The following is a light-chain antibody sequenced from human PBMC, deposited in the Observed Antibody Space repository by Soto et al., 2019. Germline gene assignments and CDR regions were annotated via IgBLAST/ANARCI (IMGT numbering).Light chain of an antibody. CDR3: QQFYTYST. CDR2: KAS. CDR1: QSISIW. V-gene: IGKV1-5*03. J-gene: IGKJ1*01. Sequence: DLLMTQSPSTLSASLGDRVTITCRASQSISIWLAWYQQKPGKAPKLLISKASTLQSGVPSRFSGSGSGTEFTLTISSLQPDDSATYYCQQFYTYSTFGQGTKVEIK.